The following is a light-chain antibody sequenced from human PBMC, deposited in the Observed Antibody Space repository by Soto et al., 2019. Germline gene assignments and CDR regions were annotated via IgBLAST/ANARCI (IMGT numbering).Light chain of an antibody. Sequence: DIVMTQSPDSLAVSLGERATINCKSSQSVLYSSNNKNYLAWYQQKPGQPPKLLIYWAFTRESGVPDRFSGSGSGTDFTLTISSLQAEDVAVYYCQHYYSSPLTFGGGTKVDIK. CDR2: WAF. CDR3: QHYYSSPLT. CDR1: QSVLYSSNNKNY. V-gene: IGKV4-1*01. J-gene: IGKJ4*01.